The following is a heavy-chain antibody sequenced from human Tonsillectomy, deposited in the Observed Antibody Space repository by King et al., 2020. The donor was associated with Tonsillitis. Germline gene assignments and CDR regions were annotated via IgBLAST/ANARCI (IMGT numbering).Heavy chain of an antibody. CDR3: ARDMWDLRMDV. D-gene: IGHD1-26*01. CDR1: GYTFTSYG. V-gene: IGHV1-18*01. CDR2: ITPYNGNT. J-gene: IGHJ6*03. Sequence: VQLVESGAEVKKPGASVKVSCKASGYTFTSYGISWVRKAPGQGLEWMGWITPYNGNTNYAQKVQGRVTMTTDTSTNTAYMELRSLRSDDTAVYYCARDMWDLRMDVWGKGTTVTVSS.